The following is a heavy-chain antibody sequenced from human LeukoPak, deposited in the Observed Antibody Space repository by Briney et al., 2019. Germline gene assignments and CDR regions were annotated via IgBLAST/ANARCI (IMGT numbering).Heavy chain of an antibody. Sequence: ASVKVSCKASGYTFTSYYMHWVRQAPGQGLEWMGIINPSGGSTSYAQKFQGRVTMTGDTSISTAYMELSRLRSDDTAVYYCAREQDVSSSWYQGYNWFDPWGQGTLVTVSS. J-gene: IGHJ5*02. V-gene: IGHV1-46*01. CDR3: AREQDVSSSWYQGYNWFDP. D-gene: IGHD6-13*01. CDR1: GYTFTSYY. CDR2: INPSGGST.